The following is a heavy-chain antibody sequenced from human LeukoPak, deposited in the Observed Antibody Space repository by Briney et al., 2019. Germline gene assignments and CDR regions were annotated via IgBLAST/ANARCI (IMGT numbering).Heavy chain of an antibody. J-gene: IGHJ4*02. V-gene: IGHV1-18*01. CDR2: ISAYNGNT. D-gene: IGHD3-3*01. Sequence: GASVKVSCKASGYTFTSYGISWVRQAPGQGLEWMGWISAYNGNTNYAQKLQGRVTMTTDTSTSTAYMELRSLRSDDTAVYYCARDKRDYDFWSGYKGSIRGVGNDYWGQGTLVTVSS. CDR1: GYTFTSYG. CDR3: ARDKRDYDFWSGYKGSIRGVGNDY.